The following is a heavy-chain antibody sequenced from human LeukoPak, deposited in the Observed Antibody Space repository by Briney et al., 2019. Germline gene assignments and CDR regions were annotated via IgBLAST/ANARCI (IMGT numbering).Heavy chain of an antibody. V-gene: IGHV4-39*07. Sequence: PSETLSLTCTVSGGSISSSSYYWAWIRQPPGKGLEWIGRIYTSGSTNYNPSLKSRVTMSVDTSKNQFSLKLSSVTAADTAVYYCARDYSVWFDPWGQGTLVTVSS. J-gene: IGHJ5*02. CDR1: GGSISSSSYY. CDR3: ARDYSVWFDP. CDR2: IYTSGST. D-gene: IGHD2-21*01.